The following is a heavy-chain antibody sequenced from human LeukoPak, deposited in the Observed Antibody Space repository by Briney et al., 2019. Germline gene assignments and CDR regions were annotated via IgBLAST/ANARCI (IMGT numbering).Heavy chain of an antibody. CDR3: ATAQVAAPYYFDY. Sequence: GESLKISCEAFGYTFSTYWVGWVRQVPGKGLEWMGLIYPGDSETKYSPSFEGQITISTDKTINTAYLQWSSLKASDTAMYYCATAQVAAPYYFDYWGQGTLVTVSS. J-gene: IGHJ4*02. CDR1: GYTFSTYW. D-gene: IGHD6-13*01. CDR2: IYPGDSET. V-gene: IGHV5-51*01.